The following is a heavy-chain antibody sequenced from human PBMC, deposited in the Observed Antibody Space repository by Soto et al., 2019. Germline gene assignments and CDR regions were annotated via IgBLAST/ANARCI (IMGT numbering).Heavy chain of an antibody. CDR2: ISGSGGDA. D-gene: IGHD3-10*01. J-gene: IGHJ4*02. V-gene: IGHV3-23*01. CDR3: AGGSKDSYPGSRIFDF. Sequence: EVQLLESGGGLVQPGGSLRLSCAASGFTFSSYAMSWVRQAPGKRLEWVSAISGSGGDAKYADSVRGRFTISRDNSKKTLYLQMSSLRADDSAVYFCAGGSKDSYPGSRIFDFWGRGTLVTVSS. CDR1: GFTFSSYA.